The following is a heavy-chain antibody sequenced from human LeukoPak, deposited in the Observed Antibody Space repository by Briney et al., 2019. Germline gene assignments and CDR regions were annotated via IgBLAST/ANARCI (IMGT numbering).Heavy chain of an antibody. CDR3: AKDKSYGDAFDI. CDR1: GFTFSSYG. D-gene: IGHD1-26*01. Sequence: PGGSLRLSCAASGFTFSSYGMSWVRQAPGKGLEWVSAISGSGGSTYYADSVKGWFTISRDNSKNTLYLQMNSLRAEDTAVYYCAKDKSYGDAFDIWGQGTMVTVSS. V-gene: IGHV3-23*01. CDR2: ISGSGGST. J-gene: IGHJ3*02.